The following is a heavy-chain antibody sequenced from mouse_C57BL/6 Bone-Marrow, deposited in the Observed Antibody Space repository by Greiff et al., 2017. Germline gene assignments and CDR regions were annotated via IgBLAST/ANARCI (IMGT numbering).Heavy chain of an antibody. D-gene: IGHD1-1*01. CDR1: GYTFTTYP. CDR2: FHPYNDDT. Sequence: QVQLKQSGAELVKPGASVKMSCKASGYTFTTYPIEWMKQNHGKSLEWIGNFHPYNDDTKYNEKFKGKATLTVEKSSSTVYLELSRLTSDDSAVYYCARSYYGSSYGDYAMDYWGQGTSVTVSS. V-gene: IGHV1-47*01. CDR3: ARSYYGSSYGDYAMDY. J-gene: IGHJ4*01.